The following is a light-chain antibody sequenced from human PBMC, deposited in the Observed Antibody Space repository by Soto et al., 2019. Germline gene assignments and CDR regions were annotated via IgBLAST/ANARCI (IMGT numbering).Light chain of an antibody. J-gene: IGKJ4*01. V-gene: IGKV1-5*03. CDR1: QSISSW. CDR2: KTS. Sequence: DIQMTQSPSTLSASVGDRVTITCRASQSISSWLAWYQKKPGKAPNLLIYKTSSLESGVPSRFSGSGSRTEFTLTVNSLQPDDFATYYCQQYDSYPLTFGGGTKVEIK. CDR3: QQYDSYPLT.